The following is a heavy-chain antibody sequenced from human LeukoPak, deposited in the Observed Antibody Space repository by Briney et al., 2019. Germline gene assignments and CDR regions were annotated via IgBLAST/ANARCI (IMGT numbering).Heavy chain of an antibody. CDR1: GYTFSFYY. Sequence: ASVTVSCTASGYTFSFYYMHWVRQAPGQGLEWMGWINPNSGGTNYAQKFEGRVNRTRDTYISTAYMELSRLRDDDTAVYYCARGYPLSTTAAGTYFQHWGQGTLVTVSS. CDR3: ARGYPLSTTAAGTYFQH. J-gene: IGHJ1*01. CDR2: INPNSGGT. D-gene: IGHD6-13*01. V-gene: IGHV1-2*02.